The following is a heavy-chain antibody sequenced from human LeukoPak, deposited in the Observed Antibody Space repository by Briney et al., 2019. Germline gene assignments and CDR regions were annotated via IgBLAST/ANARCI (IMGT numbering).Heavy chain of an antibody. J-gene: IGHJ4*02. CDR2: INPKSGVT. Sequence: EASVKVSCKASGYTFTGYYMHWVRQAPGQGHEWMGWINPKSGVTNSAQKFQGRVTMTRDTSISTAYMELSSLKSDDTAVYYCAGEGAYGGSFGCWGQGTLVTVSP. CDR1: GYTFTGYY. D-gene: IGHD2-21*01. CDR3: AGEGAYGGSFGC. V-gene: IGHV1-2*02.